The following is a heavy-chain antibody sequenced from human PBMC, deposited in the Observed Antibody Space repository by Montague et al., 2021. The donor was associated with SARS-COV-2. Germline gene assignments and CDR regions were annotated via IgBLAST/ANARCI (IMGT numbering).Heavy chain of an antibody. J-gene: IGHJ4*02. D-gene: IGHD2-15*01. Sequence: CAISGDSVSTNSGTWSWVRLSPSRGLEWLGRTYYRSEWYPDYSVSVKSRISINPDTSKNQFSLQLNSVTPEDTAVYYCARAERGSCGDGNCYQYFFNYWGQGTLVTVSS. V-gene: IGHV6-1*01. CDR2: TYYRSEWYP. CDR1: GDSVSTNSGT. CDR3: ARAERGSCGDGNCYQYFFNY.